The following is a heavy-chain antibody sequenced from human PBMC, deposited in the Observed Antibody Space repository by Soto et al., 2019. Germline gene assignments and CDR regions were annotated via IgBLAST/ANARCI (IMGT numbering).Heavy chain of an antibody. Sequence: PLETLSLTCTVSGGSISSYYWSWIRQPPGKGLEWIGYIYYSGSTNYNPSLKSRVTISVDTSKNQFSLKLSSVTAADTAVYYCARLHYTLDYWGQGTLVTVSS. J-gene: IGHJ4*02. CDR3: ARLHYTLDY. D-gene: IGHD4-4*01. V-gene: IGHV4-59*08. CDR1: GGSISSYY. CDR2: IYYSGST.